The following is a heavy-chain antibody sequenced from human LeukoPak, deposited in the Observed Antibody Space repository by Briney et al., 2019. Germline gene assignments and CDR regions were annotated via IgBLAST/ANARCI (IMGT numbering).Heavy chain of an antibody. CDR3: ARMYILTYYYGLDV. J-gene: IGHJ6*02. Sequence: GGSLRLSCEASGFIFSSHRMNWVRQAPGKGLEWVSSISGSSSYIYYADSVKGRFTISRDNAKNSLYLQMSSLRVEDTAVYYCARMYILTYYYGLDVWGQGNTVTVSS. CDR1: GFIFSSHR. D-gene: IGHD3-9*01. CDR2: ISGSSSYI. V-gene: IGHV3-21*01.